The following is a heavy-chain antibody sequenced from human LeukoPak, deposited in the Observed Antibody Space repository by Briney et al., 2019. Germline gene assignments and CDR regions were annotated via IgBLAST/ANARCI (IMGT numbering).Heavy chain of an antibody. CDR3: ASDSPYYGMDV. V-gene: IGHV3-74*01. CDR1: GFPFSSYW. J-gene: IGHJ6*02. CDR2: INSDGSAT. Sequence: GGSLRLSCAASGFPFSSYWMHWVRQVPGKGLLWVSRINSDGSATIYADSVGGRFTISRDNAKNTLYLQMSGLRVEDTAVYHCASDSPYYGMDVWGQGTTVTVSS.